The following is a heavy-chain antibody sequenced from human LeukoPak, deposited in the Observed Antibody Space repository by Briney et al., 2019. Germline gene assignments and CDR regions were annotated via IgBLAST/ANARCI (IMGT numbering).Heavy chain of an antibody. CDR1: GFTFSSYA. V-gene: IGHV3-30-3*01. CDR2: ISYDGSNK. CDR3: ARDGDSGSYYGDYFDY. Sequence: PGGSLRLSCAASGFTFSSYAMHWARQAPGKGLEWVAVISYDGSNKYYADSVKGRFTISRDNSKNTLYLQMNSLRAEDTAVYYCARDGDSGSYYGDYFDYWGQGTLVTVSS. D-gene: IGHD1-26*01. J-gene: IGHJ4*02.